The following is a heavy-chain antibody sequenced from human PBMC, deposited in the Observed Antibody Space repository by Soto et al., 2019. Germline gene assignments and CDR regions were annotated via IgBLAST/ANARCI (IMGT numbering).Heavy chain of an antibody. D-gene: IGHD3-16*01. CDR3: ARAPFGE. V-gene: IGHV4-31*03. CDR1: GDSITSGVYF. Sequence: QVQLQESGPGLVKPSQTMSLTCTVSGDSITSGVYFWSWIRHHRGKGLEWIGYIYHSGTTYYNTSLRGGITISVDTAQNQFSLRLTSVTAEDTAVYYCARAPFGEWGQGTLVTVSS. CDR2: IYHSGTT. J-gene: IGHJ4*02.